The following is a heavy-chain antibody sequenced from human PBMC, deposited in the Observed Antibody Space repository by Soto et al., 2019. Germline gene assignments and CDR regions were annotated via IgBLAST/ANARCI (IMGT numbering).Heavy chain of an antibody. D-gene: IGHD3-10*01. CDR1: GFTFSSYW. CDR2: IKQDGSEK. J-gene: IGHJ4*02. V-gene: IGHV3-7*03. Sequence: EVQLVESGGGLVQPGGSLRLSCAASGFTFSSYWMSWVRQAPGKGLEWVANIKQDGSEKYYVDSVKGRFTISRDNAKNSLYLQMNSLRAEDTAVYYCARGHYYGPFRFDYWGQGTLVTVSS. CDR3: ARGHYYGPFRFDY.